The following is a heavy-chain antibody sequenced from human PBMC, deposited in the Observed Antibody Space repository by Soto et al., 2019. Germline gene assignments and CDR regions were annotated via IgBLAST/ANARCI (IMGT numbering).Heavy chain of an antibody. CDR2: ITQSGHAT. D-gene: IGHD5-12*01. V-gene: IGHV3-11*04. CDR3: ARAIRGYGAYGGY. CDR1: GFTLSDYY. J-gene: IGHJ4*02. Sequence: PGGSLRLSCAASGFTLSDYYMSWIRQTPGKGLEWVSYITQSGHATQYADSVRGRFTISRDNNKNSLYLQMNSLRVEDTGVYYCARAIRGYGAYGGYLGQGALVTVSS.